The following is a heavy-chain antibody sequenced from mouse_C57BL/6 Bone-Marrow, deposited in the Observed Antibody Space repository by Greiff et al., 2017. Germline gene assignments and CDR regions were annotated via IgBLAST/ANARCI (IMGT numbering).Heavy chain of an antibody. CDR3: TRTFYYGSPFAY. V-gene: IGHV1-5*01. D-gene: IGHD1-1*01. Sequence: VQLQQSGTVLARPGASVKMSCKTSGYTFTSYWMHWVKQRPGQGLEWIGAIYPGNSDTSYNQKFKGKDKLTAVTSASTAYLELSSLTNEASAVYCCTRTFYYGSPFAYWGQGTLVTVSA. CDR1: GYTFTSYW. CDR2: IYPGNSDT. J-gene: IGHJ3*01.